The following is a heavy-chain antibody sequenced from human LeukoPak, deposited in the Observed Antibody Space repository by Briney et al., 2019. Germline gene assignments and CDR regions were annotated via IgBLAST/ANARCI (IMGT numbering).Heavy chain of an antibody. CDR2: ISYDGSNK. J-gene: IGHJ4*02. Sequence: PGGSLRLSCAASGFTFSRYGMYWVRQAPGKGLEWVAIISYDGSNKYYADSVRGRFTISRDNSKNTVNLQMNSLRAEDTALYYCAGGQMFTSGGFDDWGQGTLVTVSS. D-gene: IGHD6-19*01. CDR1: GFTFSRYG. V-gene: IGHV3-30*03. CDR3: AGGQMFTSGGFDD.